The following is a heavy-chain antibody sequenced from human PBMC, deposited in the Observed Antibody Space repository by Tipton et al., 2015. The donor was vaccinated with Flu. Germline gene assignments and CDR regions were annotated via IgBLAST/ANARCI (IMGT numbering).Heavy chain of an antibody. CDR2: INHSGST. D-gene: IGHD6-13*01. CDR1: GGSFSGYY. V-gene: IGHV4-34*01. Sequence: TLSLTCAVYGGSFSGYYWSWIRQPPGKGLEWIGEINHSGSTNYNPSLKSRVTISVDTSKNQFSLKLSSVTAADTAVYYCARSYSSSWYFDYWGQGTLVTVSS. CDR3: ARSYSSSWYFDY. J-gene: IGHJ4*02.